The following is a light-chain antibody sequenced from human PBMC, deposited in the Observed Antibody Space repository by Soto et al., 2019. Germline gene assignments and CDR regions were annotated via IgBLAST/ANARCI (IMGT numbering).Light chain of an antibody. CDR1: SSNIGAGYD. V-gene: IGLV1-40*01. CDR2: GNS. CDR3: QSYDSSLSGPYGV. Sequence: QSVLTQPPSVSASPGQRVTISCTGSSSNIGAGYDVHWYQQLPGTAPKLLIYGNSNRPSGVPDRLSGSKSGTSASLAITGLQAEDEADYYCQSYDSSLSGPYGVFGGGTQLTVL. J-gene: IGLJ3*02.